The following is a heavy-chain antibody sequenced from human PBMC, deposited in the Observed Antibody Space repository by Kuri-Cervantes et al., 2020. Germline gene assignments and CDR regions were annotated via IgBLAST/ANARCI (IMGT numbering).Heavy chain of an antibody. CDR3: ARGNLVCSGGSCYSGPVDY. CDR1: GGSFSGYY. V-gene: IGHV4-34*01. J-gene: IGHJ4*02. Sequence: ESLKISCAVYGGSFSGYYWSWIRQPPGKGLEWIGEINHSGSTNYNPSLKSRVTISVDTSKNQFSLKLSSVTAADTAVYYCARGNLVCSGGSCYSGPVDYWGQGTLVTVSS. D-gene: IGHD2-15*01. CDR2: INHSGST.